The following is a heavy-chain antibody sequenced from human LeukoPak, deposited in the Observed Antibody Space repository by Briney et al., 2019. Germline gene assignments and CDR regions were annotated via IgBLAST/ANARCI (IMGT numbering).Heavy chain of an antibody. Sequence: SVKVSCKASGGTFSSYAISWVRQAPGQGLEWMGGIIPIFGTANYAQKFQGRVTITADESTSTAYMELSSLRSEDTAVYYCARGGLEYSSSSWFDPWGQGTLVTVST. CDR3: ARGGLEYSSSSWFDP. V-gene: IGHV1-69*13. CDR1: GGTFSSYA. D-gene: IGHD6-6*01. J-gene: IGHJ5*02. CDR2: IIPIFGTA.